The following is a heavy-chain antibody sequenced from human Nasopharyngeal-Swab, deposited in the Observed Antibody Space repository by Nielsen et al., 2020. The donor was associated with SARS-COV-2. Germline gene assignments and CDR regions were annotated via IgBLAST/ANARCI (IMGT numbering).Heavy chain of an antibody. CDR2: IYSGGST. CDR1: GFTVSSNY. D-gene: IGHD6-19*01. Sequence: GESLKISCAASGFTVSSNYMSWVRQAPGKGLEWVSVIYSGGSTYYADSVKGRFTISRDNSKSTLYLQMNSLRAEDTAVYYCARWMAGHYGMDVWGQGTTVTVSS. CDR3: ARWMAGHYGMDV. V-gene: IGHV3-53*01. J-gene: IGHJ6*02.